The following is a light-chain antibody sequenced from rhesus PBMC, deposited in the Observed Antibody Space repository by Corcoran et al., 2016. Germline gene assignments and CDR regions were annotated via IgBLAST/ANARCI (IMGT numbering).Light chain of an antibody. J-gene: IGKJ2*01. CDR3: QHYYSIPYS. V-gene: IGKV1-25*01. CDR2: EAS. Sequence: DIQMTQSPSSLFASVGDRVTITCRASQVITNDLAWYQQKPGETPKLLIYEASSLQGGIPSRFSGSGSWTDFTLTISSLRTEDFATYYCQHYYSIPYSFGQGTKVEIK. CDR1: QVITND.